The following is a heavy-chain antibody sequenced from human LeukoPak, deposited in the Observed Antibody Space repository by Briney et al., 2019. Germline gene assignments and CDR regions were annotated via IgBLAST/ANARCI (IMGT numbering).Heavy chain of an antibody. D-gene: IGHD3-16*02. V-gene: IGHV1-8*03. CDR3: ARAYVWGSYRLGY. Sequence: ASVKVSCKASGYTFTSYDIDWVRQATGQGLEWMGWMNPNRGNTGYAQKFQGRVTITRNTSISTAYMELSSLRSEDTAVYYCARAYVWGSYRLGYWGQGTLVTVSS. CDR2: MNPNRGNT. CDR1: GYTFTSYD. J-gene: IGHJ4*02.